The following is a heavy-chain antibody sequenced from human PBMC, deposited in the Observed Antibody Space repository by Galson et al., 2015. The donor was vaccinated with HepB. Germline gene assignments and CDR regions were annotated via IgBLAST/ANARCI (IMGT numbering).Heavy chain of an antibody. CDR1: GFTFSSYW. J-gene: IGHJ6*02. V-gene: IGHV3-7*01. D-gene: IGHD3-10*01. CDR2: IKQDGSEK. Sequence: SLRLSCAASGFTFSSYWMSWVRQAPGKGLEWVANIKQDGSEKYYVDSVKGRFTISRDNAKNSLYLQMNSLRAEDTAVYYCARGSQWFGEFAYGECYYGMDVWGQGTTVTVSS. CDR3: ARGSQWFGEFAYGECYYGMDV.